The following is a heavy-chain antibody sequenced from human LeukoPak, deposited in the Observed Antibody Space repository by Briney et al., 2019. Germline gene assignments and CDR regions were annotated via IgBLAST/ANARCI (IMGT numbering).Heavy chain of an antibody. J-gene: IGHJ4*02. CDR1: GFTFSSYS. V-gene: IGHV3-21*04. CDR2: ITSGSSYI. CDR3: AKGTMIVVVTNLFDY. Sequence: GGSLRLSCAASGFTFSSYSMNWVRQAPGKGLEWVSSITSGSSYIYYTDSVKGRFTISRDNSKNTLYLQMNSLRAEDTAVYYCAKGTMIVVVTNLFDYWGQGTLVTVSS. D-gene: IGHD3-22*01.